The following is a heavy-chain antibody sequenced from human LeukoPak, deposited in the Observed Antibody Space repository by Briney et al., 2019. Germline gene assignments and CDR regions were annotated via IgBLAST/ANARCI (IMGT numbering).Heavy chain of an antibody. Sequence: ASVKVSCKASGYTFTGYYMHWVRQAPGQGLEWMGWINPNSGGTNYAQKFQGRVTMTRDTSISTAYMELSRLRSDDTAVYYCARGVAARDPLGYYYMDVWGKGTTVTVSS. V-gene: IGHV1-2*02. D-gene: IGHD6-6*01. J-gene: IGHJ6*03. CDR3: ARGVAARDPLGYYYMDV. CDR1: GYTFTGYY. CDR2: INPNSGGT.